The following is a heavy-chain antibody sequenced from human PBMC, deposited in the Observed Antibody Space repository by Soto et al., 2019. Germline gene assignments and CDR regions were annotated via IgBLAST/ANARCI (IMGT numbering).Heavy chain of an antibody. CDR2: IYYSGST. D-gene: IGHD3-22*01. CDR1: GGSISSYY. J-gene: IGHJ3*02. V-gene: IGHV4-59*06. CDR3: ARVGHYYDSSGYYLDAFDI. Sequence: PSETQSLTCTFSGGSISSYYWRLIRQHPGKGLEWIGYIYYSGSTYYNPSLKSRVTISVDTSKNQFSLKLSSVTAADTAVYYCARVGHYYDSSGYYLDAFDIWGQGTMVTVSS.